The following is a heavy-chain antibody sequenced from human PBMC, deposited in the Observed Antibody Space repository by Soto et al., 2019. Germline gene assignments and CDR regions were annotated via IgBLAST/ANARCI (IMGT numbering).Heavy chain of an antibody. J-gene: IGHJ4*02. D-gene: IGHD6-19*01. CDR2: MNPNSGTT. CDR3: ARGQRWGVAVAGGGDY. V-gene: IGHV1-8*01. CDR1: GYTFTSYE. Sequence: QVQLVQSGAEVKKPGASVKVSCKASGYTFTSYEVNWVRQAIGEGLEWMGWMNPNSGTTAYTQKFQGRVSMTRDTSISTAYMELSRLTSEHTAGYYCARGQRWGVAVAGGGDYWGQGTLVSVSS.